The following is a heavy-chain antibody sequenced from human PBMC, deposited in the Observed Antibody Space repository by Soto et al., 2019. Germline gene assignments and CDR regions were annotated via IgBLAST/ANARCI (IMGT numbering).Heavy chain of an antibody. V-gene: IGHV1-46*01. CDR2: INPSGGST. Sequence: ASVKVSCKASGYTFTSYYIHWVRQAPGQGLEWMGIINPSGGSTSYAQKFQGRVTMTRDTSTSTVYMELSSLRSEDTAVYYCARKRVEMAAADAFDIWGQGTMVTVSS. CDR1: GYTFTSYY. D-gene: IGHD6-19*01. J-gene: IGHJ3*02. CDR3: ARKRVEMAAADAFDI.